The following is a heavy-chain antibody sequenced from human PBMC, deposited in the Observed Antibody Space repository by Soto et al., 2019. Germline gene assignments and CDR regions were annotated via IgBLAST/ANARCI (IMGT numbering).Heavy chain of an antibody. J-gene: IGHJ4*02. V-gene: IGHV5-51*01. CDR2: IYPGDSDT. D-gene: IGHD3-10*01. CDR3: ARHMIRGVLTTNFDY. CDR1: GYNFANYW. Sequence: PGESLKISCKGSGYNFANYWIGWVRQMPGKGLEWMGIIYPGDSDTRYSPSFKGQVTISADRSISTAYLQWGSLKASDTAMYYCARHMIRGVLTTNFDYWGQGTLVTVSS.